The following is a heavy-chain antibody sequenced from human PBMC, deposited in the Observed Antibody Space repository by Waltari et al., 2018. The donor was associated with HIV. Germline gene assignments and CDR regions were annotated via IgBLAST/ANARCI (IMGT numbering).Heavy chain of an antibody. J-gene: IGHJ4*02. D-gene: IGHD1-26*01. CDR1: GFTFSTYN. Sequence: EVQLVESGGGLVKPGETLRLSCAASGFTFSTYNLNWLRQAPGKGLEWVASISGSRHFIYYADLVKGRFTISRDNAKNSLYLQMSSLRAEDTAVYYCARGLGSHFDYWGQGTLVTVSS. CDR3: ARGLGSHFDY. V-gene: IGHV3-21*02. CDR2: ISGSRHFI.